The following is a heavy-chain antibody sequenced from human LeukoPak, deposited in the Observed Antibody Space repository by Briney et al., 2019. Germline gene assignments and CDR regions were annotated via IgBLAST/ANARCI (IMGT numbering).Heavy chain of an antibody. J-gene: IGHJ1*01. CDR2: IKSDGTT. CDR3: ARAPSEIGGYYPEYFRH. D-gene: IGHD3-22*01. Sequence: GGSLRLSCAASGFTFSSYWMHWVRQAPGKGLVWVSRIKSDGTTNYADSVKGRFTISRDNAKNTVSLQMNSLRAEDTGVYYCARAPSEIGGYYPEYFRHWGQGTLVTVSS. CDR1: GFTFSSYW. V-gene: IGHV3-74*01.